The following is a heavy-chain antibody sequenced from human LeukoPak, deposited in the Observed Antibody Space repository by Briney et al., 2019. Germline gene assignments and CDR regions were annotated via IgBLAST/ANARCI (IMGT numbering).Heavy chain of an antibody. J-gene: IGHJ3*02. D-gene: IGHD1-1*01. CDR1: GYSFTSYW. V-gene: IGHV5-51*01. Sequence: PGESLKISCKGSGYSFTSYWIGWVRQMPGKGLEWMGIIYPGDSDTRYSPSFQGQVTISADKSISTAYLQWSSLKASDTAMYYCATRSVQLERPNAFDIWGQGTMVTVSS. CDR3: ATRSVQLERPNAFDI. CDR2: IYPGDSDT.